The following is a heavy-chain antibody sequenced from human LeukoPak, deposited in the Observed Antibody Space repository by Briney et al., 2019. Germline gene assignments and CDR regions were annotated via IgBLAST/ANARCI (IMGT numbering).Heavy chain of an antibody. CDR1: GGTFSSYA. CDR3: ASNSGSQRFDY. CDR2: IIPIFGTA. D-gene: IGHD1-26*01. J-gene: IGHJ4*02. Sequence: ASVKVSCKASGGTFSSYATSWVRQAPGQGLEWMGGIIPIFGTANYAQKFQGRVTITTDESTSTAYMELSSLRSEDTAVYYCASNSGSQRFDYWGQGTLVTVSS. V-gene: IGHV1-69*05.